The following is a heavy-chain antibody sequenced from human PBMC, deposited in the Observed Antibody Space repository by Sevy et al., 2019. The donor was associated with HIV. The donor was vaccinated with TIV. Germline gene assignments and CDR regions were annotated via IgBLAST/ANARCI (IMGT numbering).Heavy chain of an antibody. Sequence: ASVKVSCKASGYTFTGYYMHWVRQAPGQGLEWMGRINPNSGGTNYAQKFQGRVTMTRDTSISTAYMELSRLRSDDTAVYYCARGGAAGILVEGFDYWGQRTLVTVSS. J-gene: IGHJ4*02. CDR2: INPNSGGT. D-gene: IGHD6-13*01. V-gene: IGHV1-2*06. CDR1: GYTFTGYY. CDR3: ARGGAAGILVEGFDY.